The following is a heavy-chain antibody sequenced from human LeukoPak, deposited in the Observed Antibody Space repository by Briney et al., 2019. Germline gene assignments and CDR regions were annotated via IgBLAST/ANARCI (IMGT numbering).Heavy chain of an antibody. J-gene: IGHJ4*02. V-gene: IGHV3-30*04. CDR2: ISYDGSNK. CDR1: GFTFSSYA. CDR3: SGGSYYFDY. Sequence: GGSLRLSCAASGFTFSSYAMHWVRQAPGKGLEWVAVISYDGSNKYYADSVKGRFTISRDNSKNTLYLQMNSLRAEDTAVYHCSGGSYYFDYWGQGTLVTVSS. D-gene: IGHD1-26*01.